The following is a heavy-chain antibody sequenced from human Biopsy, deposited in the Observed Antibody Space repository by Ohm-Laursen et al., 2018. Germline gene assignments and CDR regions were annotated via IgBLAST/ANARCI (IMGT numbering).Heavy chain of an antibody. CDR3: AHGSGSYYKWDF. V-gene: IGHV4-59*08. Sequence: SDTLSLTCTLSGDSITRSYWSWIRQSPGKGLEWIGHVFDRGTTNYNPSVRSRVTMSEDTSKKQFSLKMTSVTAADTAIYYCAHGSGSYYKWDFWGPGILVTVSS. CDR1: GDSITRSY. CDR2: VFDRGTT. J-gene: IGHJ4*02. D-gene: IGHD3-10*01.